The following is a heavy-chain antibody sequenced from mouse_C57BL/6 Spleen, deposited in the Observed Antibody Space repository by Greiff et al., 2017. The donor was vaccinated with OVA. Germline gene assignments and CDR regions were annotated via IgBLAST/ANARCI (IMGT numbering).Heavy chain of an antibody. Sequence: VQLQQSGPELVKPGASVKIPCKASGYTFTDYNMDWVKQSHGKSLEWIGDINPNNGGTIYNQKFKGKATLTVDKSSSTAYMELRSLTSEDTAVYYWASCMGLRRFAYWGQGTLVTVSA. D-gene: IGHD2-4*01. CDR2: INPNNGGT. J-gene: IGHJ3*01. CDR3: ASCMGLRRFAY. CDR1: GYTFTDYN. V-gene: IGHV1-18*01.